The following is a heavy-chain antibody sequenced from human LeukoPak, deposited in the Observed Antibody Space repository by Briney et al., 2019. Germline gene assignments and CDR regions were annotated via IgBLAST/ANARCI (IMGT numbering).Heavy chain of an antibody. Sequence: ASVKVSCKASGYTFTSYGISWVRQAPGQGLEWMGWISAYNGNTNYAQKLQGRVTMTTDTSTSTAYMELRSLRSDDTAVYYCARDGGVTTPQYNWFDPWGQGTLVTVSS. V-gene: IGHV1-18*01. CDR3: ARDGGVTTPQYNWFDP. CDR2: ISAYNGNT. J-gene: IGHJ5*02. CDR1: GYTFTSYG. D-gene: IGHD4-11*01.